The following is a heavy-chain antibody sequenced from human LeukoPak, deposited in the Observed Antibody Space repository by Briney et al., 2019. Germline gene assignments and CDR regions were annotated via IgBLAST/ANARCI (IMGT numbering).Heavy chain of an antibody. CDR3: ARAPLLCFRRDAFDI. V-gene: IGHV4-39*01. CDR1: GGSISSSSYY. CDR2: IYYSGST. D-gene: IGHD3-10*01. Sequence: SETLSLTCTVSGGSISSSSYYWGWIRQPPGKGREWIGSIYYSGSTDYYPARKSRVTISVDTSKNQFSLKLSSVTAADTAVYYCARAPLLCFRRDAFDIWGQGTMVTVSS. J-gene: IGHJ3*02.